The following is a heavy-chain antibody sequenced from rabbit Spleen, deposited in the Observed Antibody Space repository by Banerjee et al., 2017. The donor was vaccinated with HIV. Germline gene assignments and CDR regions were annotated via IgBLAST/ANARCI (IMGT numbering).Heavy chain of an antibody. V-gene: IGHV1S7*01. CDR1: GFDFSTYS. CDR3: VREAGYGGYGTYYFSL. CDR2: IVPIFGVT. D-gene: IGHD7-1*01. J-gene: IGHJ4*01. Sequence: QLEESGGGLGQPGGSLKLSCKVSGFDFSTYSMSWVRQAPGKGLEWIGYIVPIFGVTYYANWVNGRFTISSHDAQNTLYLQLTSLTAADTATYFCVREAGYGGYGTYYFSLWGPGTLVTVS.